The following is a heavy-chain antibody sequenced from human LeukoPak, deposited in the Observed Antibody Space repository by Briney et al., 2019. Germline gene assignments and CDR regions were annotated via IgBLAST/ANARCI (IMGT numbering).Heavy chain of an antibody. CDR2: ISGDGGTT. Sequence: QTGGSLRLSCAASRFTFDDYAMHWVRQAPGKGLEWVSLISGDGGTTYYADSVKGRFTISRDNSKSSLYLQMNSLRTEDTALYYCAKDKAYGDYVDYWGQGTLVTVSS. J-gene: IGHJ4*02. CDR3: AKDKAYGDYVDY. D-gene: IGHD4-17*01. CDR1: RFTFDDYA. V-gene: IGHV3-43*02.